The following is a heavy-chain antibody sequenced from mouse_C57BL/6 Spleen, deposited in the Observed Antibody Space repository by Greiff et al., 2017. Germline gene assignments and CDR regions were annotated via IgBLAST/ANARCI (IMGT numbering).Heavy chain of an antibody. Sequence: VQLQQSGPELVKPGASVKISCKASGYAFSSSWMNWVKQRPGKGLEWIGRIYPGDGDTNYNGKFKGKATLTADKSSSTAYMQLSSLTSEDSAVYFCARWSYYYGSSHYFDYWGQGTTLTVSS. CDR1: GYAFSSSW. V-gene: IGHV1-82*01. D-gene: IGHD1-1*01. CDR3: ARWSYYYGSSHYFDY. CDR2: IYPGDGDT. J-gene: IGHJ2*01.